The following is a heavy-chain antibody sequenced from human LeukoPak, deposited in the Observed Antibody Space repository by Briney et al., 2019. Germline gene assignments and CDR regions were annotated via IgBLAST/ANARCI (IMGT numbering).Heavy chain of an antibody. CDR3: ARGLDCSGGSCFRFDY. D-gene: IGHD2-15*01. CDR1: GGSLSISSYY. Sequence: SETLSLTCIVSGGSLSISSYYWGWIRRPPGKGLEWIGTIYHSGSTYYNPSLKSRVTISVDTSKKQFSLKLSSVTAADTAVYYCARGLDCSGGSCFRFDYWGQGTLVTVSS. V-gene: IGHV4-39*01. J-gene: IGHJ4*02. CDR2: IYHSGST.